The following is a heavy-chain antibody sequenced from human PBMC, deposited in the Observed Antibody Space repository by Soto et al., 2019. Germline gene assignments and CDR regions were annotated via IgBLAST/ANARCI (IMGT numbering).Heavy chain of an antibody. V-gene: IGHV3-23*01. CDR2: ISGSGGST. J-gene: IGHJ4*02. CDR1: GFTFSSYA. D-gene: IGHD3-10*01. CDR3: AKDINYYSSSYFDY. Sequence: GGSLRLSCAASGFTFSSYAMSWVRQAPGKGLEWVSTISGSGGSTYYADSVKGRFTISRDNSKNTLYLQMNSLRAEDTAVYYCAKDINYYSSSYFDYWGQGTLVTVSS.